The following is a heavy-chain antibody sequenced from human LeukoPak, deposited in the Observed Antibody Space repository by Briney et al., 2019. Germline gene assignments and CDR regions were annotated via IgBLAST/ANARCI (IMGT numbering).Heavy chain of an antibody. D-gene: IGHD6-13*01. Sequence: ASVKVSCKASGYTFTSYDINWVRQATGQGLEWMGGMNPNSGNTGYAQKFQGRVTMTRNTSISTAYMELSSLRSEDTAVYYCATRPSSSPPYYYYYMDVWGKGTTVTVSS. V-gene: IGHV1-8*01. CDR1: GYTFTSYD. J-gene: IGHJ6*03. CDR3: ATRPSSSPPYYYYYMDV. CDR2: MNPNSGNT.